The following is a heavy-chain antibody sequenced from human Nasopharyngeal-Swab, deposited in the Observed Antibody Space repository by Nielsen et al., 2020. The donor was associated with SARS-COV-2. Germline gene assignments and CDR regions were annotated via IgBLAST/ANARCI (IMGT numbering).Heavy chain of an antibody. CDR2: IYYSGST. V-gene: IGHV4-59*01. Sequence: WIRQPPGKGLEWIGYIYYSGSTNYNPSLKSRVTISVDTSKNQFSLKLSSVTAADTAVYYCARSAHCGGGCYGRRIFDYWGQGTLVTVSS. J-gene: IGHJ4*02. D-gene: IGHD2-21*02. CDR3: ARSAHCGGGCYGRRIFDY.